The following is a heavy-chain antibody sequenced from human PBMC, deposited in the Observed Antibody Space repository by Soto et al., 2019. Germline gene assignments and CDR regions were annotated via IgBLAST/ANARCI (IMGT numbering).Heavy chain of an antibody. Sequence: QVQLVESGGGVVQPGRSLRLSCAASGFTFSSYAMHWVRQAPGKGLEWVAVISYDGSNKYYADSVKGRFTISRDNSKNTLYLQMNSLRAEDTAVYYCARTYSSGGLDYWGQGTLVTVSS. D-gene: IGHD6-19*01. V-gene: IGHV3-30-3*01. CDR1: GFTFSSYA. CDR2: ISYDGSNK. CDR3: ARTYSSGGLDY. J-gene: IGHJ4*02.